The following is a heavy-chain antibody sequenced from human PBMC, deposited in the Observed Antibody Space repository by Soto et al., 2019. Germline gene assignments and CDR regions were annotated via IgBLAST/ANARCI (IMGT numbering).Heavy chain of an antibody. V-gene: IGHV3-23*01. J-gene: IGHJ4*02. CDR2: ISGSGGST. D-gene: IGHD5-18*01. CDR3: AKGSRGYSYMTN. Sequence: PGGSLRLSCAASGFTFDDYAMSWVRQAPGKGLEWVSAISGSGGSTYYADSVKGRFTISRDNSKNTLYLQMNSLRAEDTAVYYCAKGSRGYSYMTNWGQGTLVTVSS. CDR1: GFTFDDYA.